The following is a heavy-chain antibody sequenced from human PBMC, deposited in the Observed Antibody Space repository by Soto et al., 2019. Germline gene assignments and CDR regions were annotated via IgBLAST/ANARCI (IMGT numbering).Heavy chain of an antibody. CDR1: GFTFDDYA. D-gene: IGHD4-17*01. CDR2: ISWNSGSI. V-gene: IGHV3-9*01. J-gene: IGHJ2*01. Sequence: GGSLRLSCVASGFTFDDYAMHWVRQAPGKGLEWVSGISWNSGSIGYADSVKGRFTISRDNAKNSLYLQMNSLRAEDTALYYCAKGDYGDYHDWYFDLWGRGTLVTVSS. CDR3: AKGDYGDYHDWYFDL.